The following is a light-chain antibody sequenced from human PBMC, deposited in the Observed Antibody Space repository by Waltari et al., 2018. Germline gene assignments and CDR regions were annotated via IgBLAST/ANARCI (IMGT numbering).Light chain of an antibody. CDR3: QQYYSAPYT. V-gene: IGKV4-1*01. CDR2: GTS. J-gene: IGKJ2*01. CDR1: QTILYSSYNKNY. Sequence: DIVMTQSPDSLAVSLVETTTLNCKASQTILYSSYNKNYLAWYQVKPGQAPKLLVYGTSTRESGVPDRFSGSGSGTDFSLTISSLQAEDVAVYYCQQYYSAPYTFGQGTKLEIK.